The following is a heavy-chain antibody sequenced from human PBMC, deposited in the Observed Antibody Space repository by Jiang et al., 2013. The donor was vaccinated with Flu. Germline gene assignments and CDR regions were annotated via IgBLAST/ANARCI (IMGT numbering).Heavy chain of an antibody. CDR1: GFTFSTYA. CDR2: IGAGGTPR. V-gene: IGHV3-23*04. J-gene: IGHJ3*02. Sequence: VQLVESGGGLVQPGGSLRLSCAASGFTFSTYAMNWVRQTPGKGLRWVSTIGAGGTPRYYADSVKGRFTISRDNSKNTLYLQMHSLRVEDTAVYYCAKVGAPYDGLLVDDAFDIWGQGTSGHRIF. CDR3: AKVGAPYDGLLVDDAFDI. D-gene: IGHD3-22*01.